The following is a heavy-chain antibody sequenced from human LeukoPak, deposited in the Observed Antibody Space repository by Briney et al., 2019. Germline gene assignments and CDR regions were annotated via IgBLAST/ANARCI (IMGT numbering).Heavy chain of an antibody. CDR3: ARDGRLDGYNGIVDN. CDR2: IKSNGRTT. V-gene: IGHV3-74*01. D-gene: IGHD5-24*01. CDR1: GFTFSNYW. J-gene: IGHJ4*02. Sequence: GGSLRLSCAASGFTFSNYWMHWVRQAPGKGLVWVSSIKSNGRTTSYADSVKGRFTISRDNAKNTLYLQMSSLRVEDTAVYYCARDGRLDGYNGIVDNWGQGTLVTVSS.